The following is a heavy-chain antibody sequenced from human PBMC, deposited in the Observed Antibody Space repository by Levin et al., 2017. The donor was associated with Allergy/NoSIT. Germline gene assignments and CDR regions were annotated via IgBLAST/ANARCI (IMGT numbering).Heavy chain of an antibody. V-gene: IGHV3-9*01. J-gene: IGHJ3*02. Sequence: GGSLRLSCAASGFTFDDYAMHWVRQAPGKGLEWVSGISWNSGSIGYADSVKGRFTISRDNAKNSLYLQMNSLRAEDTALYYCAKGESSGWHDAFDIWGQGTMVTVSS. CDR2: ISWNSGSI. CDR3: AKGESSGWHDAFDI. D-gene: IGHD6-19*01. CDR1: GFTFDDYA.